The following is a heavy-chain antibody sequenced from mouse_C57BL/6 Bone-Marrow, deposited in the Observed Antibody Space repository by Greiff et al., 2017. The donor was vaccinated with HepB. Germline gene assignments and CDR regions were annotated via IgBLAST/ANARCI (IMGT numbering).Heavy chain of an antibody. CDR1: EYEFPSHD. Sequence: VQLKESGGGLVQPGESLKLSCESNEYEFPSHDMSWVRKTPEKRLELVAAINSDGGSTYYPDTMERRFIISRDNTKKTLYLQMSRLRSEDTALYYCEGRGGWSYYFDYWGQGTTLTVSS. CDR3: EGRGGWSYYFDY. J-gene: IGHJ2*01. V-gene: IGHV5-2*01. D-gene: IGHD3-3*01. CDR2: INSDGGST.